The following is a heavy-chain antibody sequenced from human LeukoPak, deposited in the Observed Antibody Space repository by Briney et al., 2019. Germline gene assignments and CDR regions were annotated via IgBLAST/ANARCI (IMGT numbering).Heavy chain of an antibody. J-gene: IGHJ4*02. CDR2: IYPGDSDT. CDR1: GYSFTSYW. V-gene: IGHV5-51*01. Sequence: GESLKISCKGSGYSFTSYWIGWVRQMPGKGLEWMGIIYPGDSDTRYSPSFQGQVTISADKSISTAYLQWSSLKASDTAMYYCARRRYGSGNPEYYFDYWGQGTLVTVSS. CDR3: ARRRYGSGNPEYYFDY. D-gene: IGHD3-10*01.